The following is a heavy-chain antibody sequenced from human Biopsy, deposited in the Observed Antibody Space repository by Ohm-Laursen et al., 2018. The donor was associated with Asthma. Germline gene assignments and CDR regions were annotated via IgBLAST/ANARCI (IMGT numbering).Heavy chain of an antibody. J-gene: IGHJ4*02. Sequence: LRLSCAASGFAVSRDHMFWVRQAPGKGLEGVSVIYSGGTSHTADSVRGRFTISRDYSKNTLYLQMHSLRAEDTAVYYCARGDSSGWSHYYFDYWGQGTLVTVAS. CDR1: GFAVSRDH. CDR2: IYSGGTS. D-gene: IGHD6-19*01. V-gene: IGHV3-53*01. CDR3: ARGDSSGWSHYYFDY.